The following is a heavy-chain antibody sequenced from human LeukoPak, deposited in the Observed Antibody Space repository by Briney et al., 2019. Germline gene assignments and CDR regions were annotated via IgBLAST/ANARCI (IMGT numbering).Heavy chain of an antibody. V-gene: IGHV4-4*02. J-gene: IGHJ3*02. CDR2: IYHSGST. D-gene: IGHD4-17*01. CDR1: GGSISSSNW. Sequence: SGTLSLTCAVSGGSISSSNWWSWVRQPPGEGLEWIGEIYHSGSTNYNPSLKSRVTISVDKSKNQFSLKLSSVTAADTAVYYCASDYGDDGGTTFDIWGHGTMVTVSS. CDR3: ASDYGDDGGTTFDI.